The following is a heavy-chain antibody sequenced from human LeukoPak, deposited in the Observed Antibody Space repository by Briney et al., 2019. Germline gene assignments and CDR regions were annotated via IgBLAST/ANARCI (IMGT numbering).Heavy chain of an antibody. D-gene: IGHD5-18*01. Sequence: PGGSLRLSCAASGFTFRNYAMSWVRQAPGKGLEWVANMNEDGSERDYVDSVKGRFTISRDNARKSLYLQMSSLRAEDTAVYYCATYSHWVAGDVWGQGTTVTVSS. V-gene: IGHV3-7*01. CDR3: ATYSHWVAGDV. J-gene: IGHJ6*02. CDR2: MNEDGSER. CDR1: GFTFRNYA.